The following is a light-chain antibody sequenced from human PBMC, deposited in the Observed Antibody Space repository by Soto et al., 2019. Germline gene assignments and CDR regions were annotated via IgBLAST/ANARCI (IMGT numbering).Light chain of an antibody. CDR2: EVT. Sequence: QSALTQPASVSGSAGQSITISCTGTSSDIGAYDYVSWYQHHPGEAPKLVIFEVTSRPSGVSDRFSGSKSGNTASLTISGLQPEDEADYYCTSFARTTTLGVFGTGTKVTVL. J-gene: IGLJ1*01. CDR1: SSDIGAYDY. CDR3: TSFARTTTLGV. V-gene: IGLV2-14*01.